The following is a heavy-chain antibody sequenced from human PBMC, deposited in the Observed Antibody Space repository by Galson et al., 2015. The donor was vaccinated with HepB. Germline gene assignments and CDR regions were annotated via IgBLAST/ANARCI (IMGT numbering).Heavy chain of an antibody. J-gene: IGHJ2*01. CDR3: AREVYGDYRSWYFDL. D-gene: IGHD4-17*01. Sequence: SLRLSCAASGFTVSSNYMSWVRQAPGKGLEWVSVIYSGGSTYYADSVKGRFTISRDNSKNTLYLQMNSLRAEDTAVYYCAREVYGDYRSWYFDLWGRGTLVTVSS. CDR2: IYSGGST. CDR1: GFTVSSNY. V-gene: IGHV3-66*02.